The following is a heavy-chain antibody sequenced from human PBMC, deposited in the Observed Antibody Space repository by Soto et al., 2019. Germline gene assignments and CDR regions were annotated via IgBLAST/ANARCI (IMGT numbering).Heavy chain of an antibody. CDR2: IYHGGTT. D-gene: IGHD3-16*01. CDR3: ARDFKAPNDAWAFDY. Sequence: ASETLSLTCTVSDDSITSGAYYLGLIRQPPGKGLEWIGKIYHGGTTIYNPSLNSRVTISIDESKNHFSLKLTSVTAADTAVYYCARDFKAPNDAWAFDYWGQGTLVTVSS. CDR1: DDSITSGAYY. V-gene: IGHV4-39*02. J-gene: IGHJ4*02.